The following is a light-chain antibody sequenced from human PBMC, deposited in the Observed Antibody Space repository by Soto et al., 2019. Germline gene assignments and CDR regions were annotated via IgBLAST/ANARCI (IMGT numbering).Light chain of an antibody. CDR2: GAS. J-gene: IGKJ5*01. CDR3: QQYGSSPIA. Sequence: EIVLTQSPGILSLSPGESATLSCRASQSVSSSFSDGYQQKPGPAPRLLIYGASSRATGIPDRFCGSGSGTDFTLTSSRLEPEDFAVYYCQQYGSSPIAFGQGTRLEIK. CDR1: QSVSSSF. V-gene: IGKV3-20*01.